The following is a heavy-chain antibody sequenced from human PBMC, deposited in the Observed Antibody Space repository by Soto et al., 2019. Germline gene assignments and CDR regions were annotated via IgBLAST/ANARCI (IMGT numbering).Heavy chain of an antibody. J-gene: IGHJ6*02. V-gene: IGHV1-69*12. D-gene: IGHD4-4*01. Sequence: QVQLVQSGAEVKKPGSSVKVSCKASGGTFSSYAISLVRQAPGQGLEWVGGIIPIFGTANYAQKVQGRVTITADESTSKPYMELSSLRSEDTAVYYCARGPPLYSNYVGYYYGMDVWGQGTTVTVSS. CDR2: IIPIFGTA. CDR1: GGTFSSYA. CDR3: ARGPPLYSNYVGYYYGMDV.